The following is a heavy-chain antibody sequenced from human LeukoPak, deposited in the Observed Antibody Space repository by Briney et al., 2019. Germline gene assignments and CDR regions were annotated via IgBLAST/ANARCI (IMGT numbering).Heavy chain of an antibody. Sequence: PGGSLRLSCAASGFTFSSYAISWVRQAPGEGLEWVSSISGSGGSTYYADSVKGRFTISRDNSKNTLYLQMDSLRAEDTAVYYCAKGGFGRPFDYWGQGTLVTVSS. CDR1: GFTFSSYA. D-gene: IGHD3-10*01. CDR3: AKGGFGRPFDY. J-gene: IGHJ4*02. CDR2: ISGSGGST. V-gene: IGHV3-23*01.